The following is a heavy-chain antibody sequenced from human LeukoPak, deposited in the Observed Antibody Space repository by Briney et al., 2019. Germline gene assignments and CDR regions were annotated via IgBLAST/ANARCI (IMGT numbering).Heavy chain of an antibody. CDR3: ARGGYYFDY. V-gene: IGHV4-59*01. Sequence: SETLSLTCTVSGGSISSYYWSWIRQPPGKGLEWIGYIYYSGSTNYNPSLKSRVTISVDTSKSQFSLKLSPVTAADTAVYYCARGGYYFDYWGQGTLVTVSS. CDR2: IYYSGST. D-gene: IGHD3-22*01. CDR1: GGSISSYY. J-gene: IGHJ4*02.